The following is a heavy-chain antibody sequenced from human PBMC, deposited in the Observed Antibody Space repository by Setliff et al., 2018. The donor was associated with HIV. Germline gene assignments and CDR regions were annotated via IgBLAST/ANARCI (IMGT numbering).Heavy chain of an antibody. Sequence: SETLSLTCAVSGGSVSSSNWWSWVRQPPGKGLEWIGEISQSGSTNYNPSLKSRVTISVDTSKNQFSLKLNSVTAADTAVYYCARVAYYYDSSPTSRYFDLWGRGTLVTVSS. J-gene: IGHJ2*01. CDR3: ARVAYYYDSSPTSRYFDL. D-gene: IGHD3-22*01. V-gene: IGHV4-4*02. CDR2: ISQSGST. CDR1: GGSVSSSNW.